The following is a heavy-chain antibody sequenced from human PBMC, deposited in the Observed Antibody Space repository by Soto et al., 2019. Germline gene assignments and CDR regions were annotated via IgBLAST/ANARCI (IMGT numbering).Heavy chain of an antibody. J-gene: IGHJ4*02. CDR3: AREGNLGRWLQPLDY. D-gene: IGHD5-12*01. Sequence: QVQLQVSGPGLVKPSETLSLTCTVSGDPISSYSWSWIRQPPGKGLEWIGNIHYNGNTKYNPSLKSRVTMSVDTSKNQFSLKLISVTAADTAVYYCAREGNLGRWLQPLDYWGQGTLVTVSS. CDR1: GDPISSYS. CDR2: IHYNGNT. V-gene: IGHV4-59*01.